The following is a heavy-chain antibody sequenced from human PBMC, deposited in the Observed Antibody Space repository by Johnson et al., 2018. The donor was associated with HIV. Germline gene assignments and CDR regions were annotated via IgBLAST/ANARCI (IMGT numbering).Heavy chain of an antibody. J-gene: IGHJ3*02. D-gene: IGHD3-22*01. Sequence: VQLVESGGGLVQPGGSLRLSCAASGFTFSSYAMSWVRQAPGKGLEWVSAISSSGGTIYYADSVKGRFSISRDNAKNSLYLQMNSLRAEDTAVYYCARDRGYWDAFDIWGQGTMVIVSS. CDR3: ARDRGYWDAFDI. V-gene: IGHV3-48*04. CDR1: GFTFSSYA. CDR2: ISSSGGTI.